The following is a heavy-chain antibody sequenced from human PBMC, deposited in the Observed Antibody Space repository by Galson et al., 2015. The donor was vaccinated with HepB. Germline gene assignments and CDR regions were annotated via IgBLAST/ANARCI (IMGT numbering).Heavy chain of an antibody. CDR1: GFTFSSYD. Sequence: SLRLSCAASGFTFSSYDMHWVRQATGKGLEWVSAIGTAGDTYYPGSVKGRFTISRENAKNSLYLQMNSLRAGDTAVYYCARGGNSGWYFDYWGQGTLVTVSS. CDR2: IGTAGDT. J-gene: IGHJ4*02. D-gene: IGHD6-19*01. CDR3: ARGGNSGWYFDY. V-gene: IGHV3-13*04.